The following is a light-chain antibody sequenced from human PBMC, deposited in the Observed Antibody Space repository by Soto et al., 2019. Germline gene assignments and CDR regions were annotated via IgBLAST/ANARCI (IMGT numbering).Light chain of an antibody. Sequence: EIVLTQSPATLSLSPGEGATLSCRASLSISNYLAWYQQKPGQAPRLLIYDASNRATGIPARFSGSGSGTDFTLTISSLEPEDFAVYYCQQRSHWLYTFGQGTKLEIK. CDR3: QQRSHWLYT. J-gene: IGKJ2*01. V-gene: IGKV3-11*01. CDR1: LSISNY. CDR2: DAS.